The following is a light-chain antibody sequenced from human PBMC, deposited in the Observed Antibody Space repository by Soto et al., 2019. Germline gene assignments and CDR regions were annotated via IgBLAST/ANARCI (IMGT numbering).Light chain of an antibody. V-gene: IGKV3-15*01. Sequence: VMTQAPATLSVPPGERATLSCRASQTINNNVAWYQLKDGQVPRLVIYGASTRATDIPARFSGSGSGTDFTLTISSLRPDDFATYYCQHADSFPPITFGQGTRLEI. CDR1: QTINNN. CDR3: QHADSFPPIT. J-gene: IGKJ5*01. CDR2: GAS.